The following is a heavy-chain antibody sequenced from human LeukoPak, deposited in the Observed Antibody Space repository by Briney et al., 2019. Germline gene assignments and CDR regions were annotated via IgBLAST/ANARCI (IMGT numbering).Heavy chain of an antibody. CDR1: GGSISSYY. CDR2: IYTSGST. J-gene: IGHJ4*02. D-gene: IGHD3-22*01. CDR3: AGYDSSGYHYPSFDY. Sequence: SETLSLTCTVSGGSISSYYWSWIRQPAGKGLEWIGRIYTSGSTNYNPSLKSRVTMSVDTSKNQFSLKLSSVTAADTAVYYCAGYDSSGYHYPSFDYWGQGTPVTVSS. V-gene: IGHV4-4*07.